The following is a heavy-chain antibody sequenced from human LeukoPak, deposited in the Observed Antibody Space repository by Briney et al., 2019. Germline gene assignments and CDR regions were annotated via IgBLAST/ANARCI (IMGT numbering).Heavy chain of an antibody. CDR1: GVSISGSNYY. V-gene: IGHV4-39*07. J-gene: IGHJ6*03. CDR3: AREHAIFGVLKFRYMDV. Sequence: SETLSLTCTVSGVSISGSNYYWGWIRQPPGKGLEWIGSMFYGGSTFYNPSLKSRVTISVDTSKNQFSLKLSSVTAADTALYYCAREHAIFGVLKFRYMDVWGKGTTVTVSS. D-gene: IGHD3-3*01. CDR2: MFYGGST.